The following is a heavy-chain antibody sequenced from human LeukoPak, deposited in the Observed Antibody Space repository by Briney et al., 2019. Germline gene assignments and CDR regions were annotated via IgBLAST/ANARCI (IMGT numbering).Heavy chain of an antibody. J-gene: IGHJ6*02. CDR2: IYYSGST. CDR3: ARDSPPAMDV. Sequence: WVRQPPGKGLEWIGYIYYSGSTYYNPSLKSRVTISVDTSKNQFSLKLSSVTAADTAVYYCARDSPPAMDVWGQGTTVTVSS. V-gene: IGHV4-30-4*01.